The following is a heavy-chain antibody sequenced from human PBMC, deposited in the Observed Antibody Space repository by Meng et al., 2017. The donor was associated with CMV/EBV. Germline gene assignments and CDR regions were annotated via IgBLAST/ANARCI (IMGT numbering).Heavy chain of an antibody. CDR1: RYTFTGYY. Sequence: KASRYTFTGYYMHWVRQAPGQGLEWMGWINPNSGGTNYAQKFQGRVTMTRDTSISTAYMELSRLRSDDTAVYYCAREGYSSSYNWFDPWGQGTLVTVSS. CDR2: INPNSGGT. V-gene: IGHV1-2*02. CDR3: AREGYSSSYNWFDP. J-gene: IGHJ5*02. D-gene: IGHD6-13*01.